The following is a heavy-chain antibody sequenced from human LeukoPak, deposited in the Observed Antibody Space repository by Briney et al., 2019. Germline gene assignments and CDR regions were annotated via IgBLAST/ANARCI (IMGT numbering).Heavy chain of an antibody. J-gene: IGHJ4*02. D-gene: IGHD6-6*01. Sequence: GGSLRLSCAASGFTFSSYGVHWVRQAPGKGLEWVAVIWYDGSNKYYADSVKGRFTISRDNSKNTLYLQMNSLRAEDTAVYYCAKDRSIAARPAFDYWGQGTLVTVSS. CDR1: GFTFSSYG. CDR2: IWYDGSNK. CDR3: AKDRSIAARPAFDY. V-gene: IGHV3-33*06.